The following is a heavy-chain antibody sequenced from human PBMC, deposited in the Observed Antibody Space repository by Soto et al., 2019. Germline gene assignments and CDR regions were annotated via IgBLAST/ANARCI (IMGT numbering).Heavy chain of an antibody. Sequence: SVKVSCKASGGTFSSYAISWVRQAPGQGLEWMGGIIPIFGTANYAQKFQGRVTITADESTSTAYMELSSLRSEDTAVYYCARGAYYDILTGLRDYYYGMDVWGQGTTVTVSS. CDR3: ARGAYYDILTGLRDYYYGMDV. CDR2: IIPIFGTA. CDR1: GGTFSSYA. J-gene: IGHJ6*02. V-gene: IGHV1-69*13. D-gene: IGHD3-9*01.